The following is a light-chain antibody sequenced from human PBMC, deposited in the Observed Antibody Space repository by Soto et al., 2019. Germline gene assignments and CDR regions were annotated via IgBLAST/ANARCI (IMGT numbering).Light chain of an antibody. Sequence: QSALTQSASVSGSPGQSIAISCTGTSSDVGAFNYVSWYQQHPGKAPNLLLYDVSNRPSGVSSRFSGSKSGNTASLTISGLQAEDEADYYCSSYTTSSTDVFGSGTKVTVL. V-gene: IGLV2-14*03. CDR3: SSYTTSSTDV. CDR2: DVS. J-gene: IGLJ1*01. CDR1: SSDVGAFNY.